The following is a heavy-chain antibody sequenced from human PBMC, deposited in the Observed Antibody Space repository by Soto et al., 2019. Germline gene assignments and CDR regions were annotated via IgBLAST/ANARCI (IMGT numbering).Heavy chain of an antibody. V-gene: IGHV1-18*01. CDR2: ISGYNGNT. D-gene: IGHD4-17*01. J-gene: IGHJ4*02. CDR1: GYTFTSYG. Sequence: QVQLVQSGAEVKKPGASVKVSCTASGYTFTSYGLSWVRQAPGQGLEWMGWISGYNGNTNYAQKLQGRVTMTTETSTSTAYVELRSLSSEDTDVYYCARGWREPVTVFDHWGQGTLGTGSS. CDR3: ARGWREPVTVFDH.